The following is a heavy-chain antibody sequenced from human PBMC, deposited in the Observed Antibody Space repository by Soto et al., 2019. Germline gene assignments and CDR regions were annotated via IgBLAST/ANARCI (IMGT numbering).Heavy chain of an antibody. CDR3: ARDRIHSSSSDAFDI. Sequence: ASVKVSCKASGYTFTSYGISWGRQAPGQGLEWMGWISAYNGNTNYAQKLQGRVTMTTDTSTSTAYMELRSLRSDDTAVYYCARDRIHSSSSDAFDIWGQGTMVTVSS. D-gene: IGHD6-13*01. V-gene: IGHV1-18*01. CDR1: GYTFTSYG. CDR2: ISAYNGNT. J-gene: IGHJ3*02.